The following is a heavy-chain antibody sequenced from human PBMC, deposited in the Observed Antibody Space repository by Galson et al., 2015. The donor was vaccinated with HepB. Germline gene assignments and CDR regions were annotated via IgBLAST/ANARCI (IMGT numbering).Heavy chain of an antibody. CDR1: GLIFSESS. V-gene: IGHV3-30*18. CDR3: AQDKRSMSARRVSYYYYGMDV. CDR2: VSYDGSNK. Sequence: SVRLSCAASGLIFSESSMHWVRQAPGKGLEWVAVVSYDGSNKNYADSVKGRFTISRDNSKNTPFLQMKSLRGEDTAVYYCAQDKRSMSARRVSYYYYGMDVWGQGTTVTVSS. J-gene: IGHJ6*02. D-gene: IGHD6-6*01.